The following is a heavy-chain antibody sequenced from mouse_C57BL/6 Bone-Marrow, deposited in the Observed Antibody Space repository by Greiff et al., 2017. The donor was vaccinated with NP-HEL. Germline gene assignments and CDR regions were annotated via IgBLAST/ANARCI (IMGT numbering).Heavy chain of an antibody. CDR2: ISYDGSN. CDR1: GYSITSGYY. J-gene: IGHJ4*01. D-gene: IGHD2-1*01. V-gene: IGHV3-6*01. CDR3: AREGYGNLYAMDY. Sequence: EVQLQESGPGLVKPSQSLSLTCSVTGYSITSGYYWNWIRQFPGNKLEWMGYISYDGSNNYNPSLKNRISITRDTSKNQFFLKLNSVTTEDTATYYCAREGYGNLYAMDYWGQGTSVTVSS.